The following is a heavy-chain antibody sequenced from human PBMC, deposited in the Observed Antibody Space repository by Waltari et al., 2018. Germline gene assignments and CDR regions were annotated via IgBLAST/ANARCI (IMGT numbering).Heavy chain of an antibody. CDR2: ISYDGSNK. Sequence: QVQLVESGGGVVQPGRSLRLSCAASGFTFSSYAMHWVRQAPGKGLEWVAVISYDGSNKYSADSVKCRFTISRDNAKNTLYLQMNSLRAEDTAVYYCASPITMITDAFDIWGQGTMVTVSS. CDR3: ASPITMITDAFDI. CDR1: GFTFSSYA. V-gene: IGHV3-30-3*01. D-gene: IGHD3-22*01. J-gene: IGHJ3*02.